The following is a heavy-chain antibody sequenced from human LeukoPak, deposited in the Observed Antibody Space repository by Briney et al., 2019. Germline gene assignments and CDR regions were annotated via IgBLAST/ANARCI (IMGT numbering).Heavy chain of an antibody. CDR1: GYSISSGYY. V-gene: IGHV4-38-2*02. J-gene: IGHJ4*02. CDR3: ARQTGSGLFILP. Sequence: PSETLSLTCTVSGYSISSGYYWGWIRQPPGKGLEWIGSIHYSARIYYNPSLKSRLTISPDTSKNQFSLKLTSVTAADTAVYYCARQTGSGLFILPGGQGTLVTASS. D-gene: IGHD3/OR15-3a*01. CDR2: IHYSARI.